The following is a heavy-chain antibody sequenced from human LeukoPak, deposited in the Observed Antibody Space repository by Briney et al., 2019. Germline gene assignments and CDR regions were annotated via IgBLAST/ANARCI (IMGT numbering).Heavy chain of an antibody. CDR3: ARDCGLSGSGSYYTNWFDP. Sequence: KPSETLSLTCTVSGGSISSYYWSWIRQPAGKGLEWIGRIYTSGSTNYNPSLKSRVTMSVDTSKNQFSLKLSSVTAADTAVYYCARDCGLSGSGSYYTNWFDPWGQGTLVTVSS. D-gene: IGHD3-10*01. CDR2: IYTSGST. V-gene: IGHV4-4*07. CDR1: GGSISSYY. J-gene: IGHJ5*02.